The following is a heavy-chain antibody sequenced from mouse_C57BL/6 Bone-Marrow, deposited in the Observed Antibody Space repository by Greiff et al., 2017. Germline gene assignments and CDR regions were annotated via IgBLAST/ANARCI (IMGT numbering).Heavy chain of an antibody. V-gene: IGHV1-74*01. CDR2: IDPSASVT. Sequence: QVQLQQPGAELVKPGASVKVSCKASGYTFTSYWMHWVKQRPGQGLEWSGRIDPSASVTYYNQKFKGKATLSVDKSSSTAYMQLRSLTYEDSAVYYCAIEARCYSNLYFDYWGQGTTLTVSS. D-gene: IGHD2-5*01. CDR3: AIEARCYSNLYFDY. CDR1: GYTFTSYW. J-gene: IGHJ2*01.